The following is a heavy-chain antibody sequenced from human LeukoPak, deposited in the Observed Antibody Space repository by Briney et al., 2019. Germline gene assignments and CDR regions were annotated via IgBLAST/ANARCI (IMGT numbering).Heavy chain of an antibody. CDR2: IIPGVP. V-gene: IGHV3-23*01. D-gene: IGHD3-22*01. CDR1: GFTFSRLA. Sequence: PGGSVRFSCAASGFTFSRLAMTWVRHAPGMGLKWGSIIIPGVPYYAQAVRGRVTISRDNSTNTLSLQMDSLRAEDTAVYYCAKDHESDGYPCLVHWGLGTLVTVSS. CDR3: AKDHESDGYPCLVH. J-gene: IGHJ4*02.